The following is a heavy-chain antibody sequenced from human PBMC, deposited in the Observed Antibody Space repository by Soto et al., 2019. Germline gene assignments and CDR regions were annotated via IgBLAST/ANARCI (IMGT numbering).Heavy chain of an antibody. Sequence: EVQLVESGGGLVKPGGSLRLSCAASGFTFSNAWMSWVRQAPGKGLEWVGRIKSKTDGGTTDYAAPVKGRFTISRDDSNNTLYLQMNSLKTEDTAVYYCTTLGYYYYGMDVWGQGTTVTVSS. J-gene: IGHJ6*02. CDR1: GFTFSNAW. V-gene: IGHV3-15*01. CDR3: TTLGYYYYGMDV. CDR2: IKSKTDGGTT.